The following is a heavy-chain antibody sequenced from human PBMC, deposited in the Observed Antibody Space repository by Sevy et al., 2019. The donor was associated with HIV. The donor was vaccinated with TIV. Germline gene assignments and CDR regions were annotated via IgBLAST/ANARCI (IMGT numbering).Heavy chain of an antibody. CDR3: AREENRELGTIPLDS. D-gene: IGHD7-27*01. CDR1: GFTFSHHN. J-gene: IGHJ4*02. Sequence: GGSLRLSCAASGFTFSHHNMNWVRQAPGKGLEWISYISKSGSTTYFADSVRGRITISRDNANNSLFLEMHSLTDEDTAVYYCAREENRELGTIPLDSWGRGIQVTVSS. CDR2: ISKSGSTT. V-gene: IGHV3-48*02.